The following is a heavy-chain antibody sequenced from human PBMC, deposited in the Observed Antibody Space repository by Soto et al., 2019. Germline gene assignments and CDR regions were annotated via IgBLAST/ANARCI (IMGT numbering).Heavy chain of an antibody. Sequence: QPGGSLRLSCTGSGFTFGDCAVSWVRQAPGKGLEWVGFIRSKAYGETTGYAASVKGRFTMSRDDSKSVAYLQMNSLKTEDTAVYYCSRDYYDRIGPYYFDYWGQGTLVTVSS. CDR2: IRSKAYGETT. CDR3: SRDYYDRIGPYYFDY. D-gene: IGHD3-22*01. V-gene: IGHV3-49*04. J-gene: IGHJ4*02. CDR1: GFTFGDCA.